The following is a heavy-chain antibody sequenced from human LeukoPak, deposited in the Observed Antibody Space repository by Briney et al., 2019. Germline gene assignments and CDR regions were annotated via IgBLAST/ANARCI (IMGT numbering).Heavy chain of an antibody. CDR1: GFTFSSYG. Sequence: GGSLRLFCAASGFTFSSYGMHWVRQAPGKGLEWVAFIRYDGSNKYYADSVKGRFTISRDNSKNTLYLQMNSLRAEDTAVYYCARVQHDAFDIWGQGTMVTVSS. V-gene: IGHV3-30*02. J-gene: IGHJ3*02. D-gene: IGHD1-1*01. CDR3: ARVQHDAFDI. CDR2: IRYDGSNK.